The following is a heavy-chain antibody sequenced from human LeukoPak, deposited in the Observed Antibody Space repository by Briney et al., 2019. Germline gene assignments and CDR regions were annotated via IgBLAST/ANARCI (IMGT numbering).Heavy chain of an antibody. J-gene: IGHJ4*02. V-gene: IGHV4-34*01. CDR2: INHSGST. CDR1: GGSFSGYY. D-gene: IGHD2-2*01. CDR3: ARGAHEDIVVVPAAVRFDY. Sequence: SETLSLTCAVYGGSFSGYYWSWIRQPPGKGLEWIGEINHSGSTNYNPSLKSRVTISVDTSKNQFSLKLSSVTAADTAVYYCARGAHEDIVVVPAAVRFDYWGQGTLVTVSS.